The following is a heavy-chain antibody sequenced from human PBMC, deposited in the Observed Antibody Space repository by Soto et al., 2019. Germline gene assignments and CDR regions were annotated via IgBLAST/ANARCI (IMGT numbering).Heavy chain of an antibody. V-gene: IGHV4-34*01. CDR1: GGSFSGYY. CDR3: ARSEPHYVWGSYRYSGGFDP. J-gene: IGHJ5*02. CDR2: INHSGST. D-gene: IGHD3-16*02. Sequence: LPETLSLTCAVYGGSFSGYYWGWIRQPPGKGLEWIGEINHSGSTNYNPSLKSRVTISVDTSKNQFSLKLSSVTAADTAVYYCARSEPHYVWGSYRYSGGFDPWGQGTLVTVSS.